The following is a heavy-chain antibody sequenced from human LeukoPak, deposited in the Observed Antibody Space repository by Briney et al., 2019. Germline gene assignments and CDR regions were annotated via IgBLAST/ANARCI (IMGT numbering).Heavy chain of an antibody. Sequence: GASVKVSCKASGFTFTTYGISWVRQAPGQRLEWMGYNGNTNTAQKLHGRVTMTTDTSTSTAYMELRSLRSDDSAVYYCAREGSGWSYGYWGQGTLVTVSS. V-gene: IGHV1-18*01. D-gene: IGHD6-19*01. CDR2: NGNT. CDR1: GFTFTTYG. J-gene: IGHJ4*02. CDR3: AREGSGWSYGY.